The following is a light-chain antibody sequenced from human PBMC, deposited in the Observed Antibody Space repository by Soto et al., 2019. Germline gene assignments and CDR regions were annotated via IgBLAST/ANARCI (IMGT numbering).Light chain of an antibody. J-gene: IGLJ2*01. V-gene: IGLV2-8*01. CDR3: SSYTSSSTYVV. CDR1: SSTVGDFNS. Sequence: QCALTQPPSASGSPGQSVTISCTGTSSTVGDFNSVSWYQHHPDKAPKLVIYEVNKRPSGVPDRFSGSKSGNTASLTISGLQAEDEADYYCSSYTSSSTYVVFGGGTKLTVL. CDR2: EVN.